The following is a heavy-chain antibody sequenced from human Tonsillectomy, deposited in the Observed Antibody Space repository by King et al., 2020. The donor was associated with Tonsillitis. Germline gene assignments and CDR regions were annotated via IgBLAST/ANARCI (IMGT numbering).Heavy chain of an antibody. CDR1: GFTFSTYG. Sequence: VQLVESGGGVVQPGRSLRLSCAASGFTFSTYGMHWVRQAPGKGLEWVALIWYDGSYKYYADSVKGRFTISRDNSKNTLYLQMNSLRAEDTAVYYCARDYNNRQRIDYWGQGTLVTVSS. CDR2: IWYDGSYK. V-gene: IGHV3-33*08. J-gene: IGHJ4*02. D-gene: IGHD1-14*01. CDR3: ARDYNNRQRIDY.